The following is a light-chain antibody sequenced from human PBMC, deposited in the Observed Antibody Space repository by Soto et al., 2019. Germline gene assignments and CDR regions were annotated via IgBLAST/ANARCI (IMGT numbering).Light chain of an antibody. CDR3: QQLNNCPPWT. Sequence: EIVMTQSPATMSVSPGERATLSCRVSQHVGNNLVCYQQKTGQAPRLLIYGASTRAAGIPDRLSGSGSGTEFILTTIGLLSDDFAAYYCQQLNNCPPWTFGQGTKVDIK. V-gene: IGKV3-15*01. CDR2: GAS. J-gene: IGKJ1*01. CDR1: QHVGNN.